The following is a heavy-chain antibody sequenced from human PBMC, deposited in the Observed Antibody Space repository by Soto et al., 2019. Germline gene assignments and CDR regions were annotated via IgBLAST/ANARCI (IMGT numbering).Heavy chain of an antibody. CDR3: TSSSGGSCYSSACYYYYYMDV. CDR1: GFTFSGSA. V-gene: IGHV3-73*01. J-gene: IGHJ6*03. D-gene: IGHD2-15*01. Sequence: GGSLRLSCAASGFTFSGSAMHWVRQASGKGLEWVGRIRSKANSYATAYAASVKGRFTISRDDSKNTAYLQMNSLKTEDTAVYYCTSSSGGSCYSSACYYYYYMDVWGKGTTVTVSS. CDR2: IRSKANSYAT.